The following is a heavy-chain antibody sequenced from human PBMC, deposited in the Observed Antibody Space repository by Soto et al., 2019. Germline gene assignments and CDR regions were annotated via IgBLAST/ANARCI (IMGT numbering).Heavy chain of an antibody. CDR2: TYYRSKWYN. Sequence: KQSQTLSLTCAISGDSVSSNSAAWNWIRQSPSRGLEWLGRTYYRSKWYNDYAVSVKSRITINPDTSKNQFSLQLNSVTPEDTAVYYCAREATLTPGYSSSWSSNWFDPWGQGTLVTVSS. CDR1: GDSVSSNSAA. J-gene: IGHJ5*02. V-gene: IGHV6-1*01. D-gene: IGHD6-13*01. CDR3: AREATLTPGYSSSWSSNWFDP.